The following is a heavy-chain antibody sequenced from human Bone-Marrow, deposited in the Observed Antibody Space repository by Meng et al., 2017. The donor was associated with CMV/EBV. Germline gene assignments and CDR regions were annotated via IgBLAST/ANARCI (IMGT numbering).Heavy chain of an antibody. D-gene: IGHD3-10*01. Sequence: SETLSLTCTVSGYSISSGYYWGWIRQPPGKGLEWIGSIYHSGSTYYNPSLKSRVTISVDTSKNQFSLKLSSVTAADTAVYYCARVVVRGVSDYWGRGTLVTVSS. CDR1: GYSISSGYY. CDR3: ARVVVRGVSDY. V-gene: IGHV4-38-2*02. CDR2: IYHSGST. J-gene: IGHJ4*02.